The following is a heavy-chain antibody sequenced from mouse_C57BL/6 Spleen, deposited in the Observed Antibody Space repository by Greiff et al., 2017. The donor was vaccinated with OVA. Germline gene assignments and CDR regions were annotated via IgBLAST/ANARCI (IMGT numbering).Heavy chain of an antibody. Sequence: VKLQESGAELVMPGASVKLSCKASGYTFTSYWMHWVKQRPGQGLEWIGEIDPSDSYTNYNQKFKGKSTLTVDKSSSTAYMQLSSLTSEDSAVYYCARITTVAPFDYWGQGTTLTVSS. CDR3: ARITTVAPFDY. J-gene: IGHJ2*01. V-gene: IGHV1-69*01. CDR1: GYTFTSYW. CDR2: IDPSDSYT. D-gene: IGHD1-1*01.